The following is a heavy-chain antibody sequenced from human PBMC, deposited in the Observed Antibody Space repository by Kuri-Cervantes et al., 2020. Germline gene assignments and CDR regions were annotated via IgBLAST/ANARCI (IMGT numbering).Heavy chain of an antibody. V-gene: IGHV3-30*12. Sequence: GGSLRLSCTVSGFTFSSYGMHWGRQAPGKGLEWVAVISYDGSNKYYADSVKGRFTISRDNSKNTLFLQMNSLRAEDTAVYYYAKAPNWGYDCWGQGTLVTVSS. D-gene: IGHD3-16*01. CDR3: AKAPNWGYDC. CDR2: ISYDGSNK. J-gene: IGHJ4*02. CDR1: GFTFSSYG.